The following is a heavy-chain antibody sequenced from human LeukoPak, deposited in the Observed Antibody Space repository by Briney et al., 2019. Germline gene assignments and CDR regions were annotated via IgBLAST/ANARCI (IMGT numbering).Heavy chain of an antibody. D-gene: IGHD2-2*01. CDR1: GYTFTSYG. Sequence: ASVKVSCKASGYTFTSYGISWVRQAPGQGLEWMGWINPNSGGTNYAQKFQGRVTMTRDTSISTAYMELSRLRSDDTAVYYCARVLVVVPAVLAHTFDYWGQGTLVTVSS. J-gene: IGHJ4*02. CDR3: ARVLVVVPAVLAHTFDY. V-gene: IGHV1-2*02. CDR2: INPNSGGT.